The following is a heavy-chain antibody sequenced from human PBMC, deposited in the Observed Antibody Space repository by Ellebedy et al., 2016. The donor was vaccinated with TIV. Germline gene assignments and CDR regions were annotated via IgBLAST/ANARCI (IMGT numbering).Heavy chain of an antibody. CDR1: GDSISSSPYH. Sequence: MPSETLSLTCTVSGDSISSSPYHWGWIRQPPGKGLEWIGSISYSGDTYYNPSLKSRVTITLDTSKNQFSLKLYSVNAADTGVYYCAVYAALSRLLASGYFDLWGRGTLVTVSS. CDR3: AVYAALSRLLASGYFDL. D-gene: IGHD2-8*01. J-gene: IGHJ2*01. CDR2: ISYSGDT. V-gene: IGHV4-39*07.